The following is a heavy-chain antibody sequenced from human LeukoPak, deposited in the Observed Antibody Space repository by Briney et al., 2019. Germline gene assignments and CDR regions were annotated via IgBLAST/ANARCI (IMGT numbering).Heavy chain of an antibody. V-gene: IGHV1-46*01. CDR3: ARFAVHRRITVAGQFGLDY. CDR1: GYIFTRYN. J-gene: IGHJ4*02. Sequence: ASVKVSCKASGYIFTRYNIYWVRQAPGHGLEWMGIINPSGGSTNYAQKFQGRVTMTRDTSTSTVYMELSSLRSEDTAVYYCARFAVHRRITVAGQFGLDYWGQGTLVSLSS. CDR2: INPSGGST. D-gene: IGHD6-19*01.